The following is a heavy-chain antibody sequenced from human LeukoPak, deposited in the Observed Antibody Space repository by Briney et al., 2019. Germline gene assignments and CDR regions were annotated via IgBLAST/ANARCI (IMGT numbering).Heavy chain of an antibody. Sequence: GGSLRLSCAASGFTFSSYWMHWVRQAPGKGLVWVSRINSDGSSTSYADSVKGRFTISRDNAKNTLYLQMNSLRAEDTAVYYCARAVGDCTGGSCYSDLDYWGQGTLVTVSS. CDR3: ARAVGDCTGGSCYSDLDY. CDR1: GFTFSSYW. D-gene: IGHD2-15*01. CDR2: INSDGSST. V-gene: IGHV3-74*01. J-gene: IGHJ4*02.